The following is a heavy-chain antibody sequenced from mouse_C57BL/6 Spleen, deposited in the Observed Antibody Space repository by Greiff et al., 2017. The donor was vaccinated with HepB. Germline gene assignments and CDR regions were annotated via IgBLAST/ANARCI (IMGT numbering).Heavy chain of an antibody. CDR2: ISDGGSYT. D-gene: IGHD2-3*01. V-gene: IGHV5-4*01. J-gene: IGHJ4*01. Sequence: EVKVVESGGGLVKPGGSLKLSCAASGFTFSSYAMSWVRQTPEKRLEWVATISDGGSYTYYPDNVKGRFTISRDNAKNNLDLQMSHLKSEDTAMYYCARDQGLLQAMDYWGQGTSVTVSS. CDR1: GFTFSSYA. CDR3: ARDQGLLQAMDY.